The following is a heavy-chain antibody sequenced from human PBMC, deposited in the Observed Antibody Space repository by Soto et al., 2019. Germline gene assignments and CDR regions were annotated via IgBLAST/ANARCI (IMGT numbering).Heavy chain of an antibody. Sequence: GWSLRLSCVASGFTFSHHFLAWLRQAPGEGLEWVGRARNKVNGYTTAHAASVRGRFTISRDDSKTSVYLQMNSLKTEDTAVYFGARLMGTSFDLWGQGTVVTVSS. D-gene: IGHD2-8*01. CDR3: ARLMGTSFDL. V-gene: IGHV3-72*01. CDR1: GFTFSHHF. CDR2: ARNKVNGYTT. J-gene: IGHJ4*02.